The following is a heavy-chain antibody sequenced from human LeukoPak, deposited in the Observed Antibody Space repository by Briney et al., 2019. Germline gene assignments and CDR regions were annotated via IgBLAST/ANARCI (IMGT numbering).Heavy chain of an antibody. CDR3: ARALGDYCSSTSCHYFDY. Sequence: GGSLRLSCAASGFTFSSYWMSWVRQAPGKGLEWVANIKQDGSKKYYVDSVEGRFTISRDNAKNSLYLQMNSLRVEDTAVYYCARALGDYCSSTSCHYFDYWGQGTLVTVSS. D-gene: IGHD2-2*01. CDR2: IKQDGSKK. J-gene: IGHJ4*02. CDR1: GFTFSSYW. V-gene: IGHV3-7*05.